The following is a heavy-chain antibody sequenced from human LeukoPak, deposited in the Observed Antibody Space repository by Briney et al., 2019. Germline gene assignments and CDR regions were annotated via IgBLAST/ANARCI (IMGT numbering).Heavy chain of an antibody. V-gene: IGHV4-39*01. CDR2: IYYSGST. D-gene: IGHD3-22*01. J-gene: IGHJ5*02. CDR1: GFTFSSYG. CDR3: ARRRGYDSSGYHENNWFDP. Sequence: GSLRLSCAASGFTFSSYGMHWVRQAPGKGLEWIGSIYYSGSTYYNPSLKSRVTISVDTSKNQFSLKLSSVTAADTAVYYCARRRGYDSSGYHENNWFDPWGQGTLVTVSS.